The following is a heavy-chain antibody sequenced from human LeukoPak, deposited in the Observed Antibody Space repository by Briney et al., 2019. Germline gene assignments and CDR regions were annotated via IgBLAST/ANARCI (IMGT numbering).Heavy chain of an antibody. D-gene: IGHD6-19*01. J-gene: IGHJ4*02. V-gene: IGHV4-4*07. CDR2: IYTSGST. CDR1: GGSISSYY. CDR3: ARDRGRAVAGWYYYFDC. Sequence: PSETLSLTCTVSGGSISSYYWSWIRQPAGKGLEWIGRIYTSGSTNYNPSLKSRVTMSVDTSKNQFSLKLSSVTAADTAVYFCARDRGRAVAGWYYYFDCWGQGTLVTVSS.